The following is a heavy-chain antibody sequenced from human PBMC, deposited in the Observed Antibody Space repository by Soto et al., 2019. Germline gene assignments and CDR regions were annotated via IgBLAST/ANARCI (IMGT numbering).Heavy chain of an antibody. CDR3: ARKDCSYGSCYWVGYGY. CDR1: GYSFTSYW. J-gene: IGHJ4*02. Sequence: GESLKISCKGSGYSFTSYWISWVRQMPGKGLEWMGRIDPSDSYTNYSPSFQGHVTISADKSISTAYLQWSSLKASDTAMYYCARKDCSYGSCYWVGYGYWGQGTLVTVS. CDR2: IDPSDSYT. V-gene: IGHV5-10-1*01. D-gene: IGHD2-15*01.